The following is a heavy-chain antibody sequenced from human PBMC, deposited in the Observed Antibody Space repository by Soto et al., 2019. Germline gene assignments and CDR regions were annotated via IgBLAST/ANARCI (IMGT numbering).Heavy chain of an antibody. V-gene: IGHV1-18*01. D-gene: IGHD2-15*01. CDR2: ISAYNGNT. CDR3: ARKAWVAATQILTKYYYYYGMDV. CDR1: GYTFTRYG. Sequence: GAPVKVSCKASGYTFTRYGISWGRQAPGQGPEWMGWISAYNGNTNYAQKLQGRVTMTTDTSTSTAYMELRSLRSDDTAVYYCARKAWVAATQILTKYYYYYGMDVWGQGTTVTVSS. J-gene: IGHJ6*02.